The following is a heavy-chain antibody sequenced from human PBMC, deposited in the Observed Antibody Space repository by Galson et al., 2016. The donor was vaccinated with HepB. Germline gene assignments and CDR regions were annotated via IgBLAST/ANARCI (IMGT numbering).Heavy chain of an antibody. CDR1: GASISGTNYY. Sequence: SETLSLTCTVSGASISGTNYYWGWIRQTPGRGLEWTGSIYYTGNTNYKPSLESRVTISVDTAKNHLSLRLNSVTAADTAVYYCATGIVVAGKYYYYYMDVWGRGALVTVSS. CDR2: IYYTGNT. CDR3: ATGIVVAGKYYYYYMDV. V-gene: IGHV4-39*01. D-gene: IGHD6-19*01. J-gene: IGHJ6*03.